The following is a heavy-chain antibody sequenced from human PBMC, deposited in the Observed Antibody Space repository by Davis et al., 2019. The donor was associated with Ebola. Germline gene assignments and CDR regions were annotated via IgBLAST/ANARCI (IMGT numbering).Heavy chain of an antibody. CDR1: VITFSSYA. J-gene: IGHJ5*02. D-gene: IGHD2-15*01. CDR3: AKDRVVAVTRWES. Sequence: GGSLRLSCTDSVITFSSYAMSWVRQAPGKGLEWVSAISGSGGKTYYADTVQGRFTISSDNSNNTLHLQMSSLRAEDTAMYYCAKDRVVAVTRWESWGQGTLVTVSS. V-gene: IGHV3-23*01. CDR2: ISGSGGKT.